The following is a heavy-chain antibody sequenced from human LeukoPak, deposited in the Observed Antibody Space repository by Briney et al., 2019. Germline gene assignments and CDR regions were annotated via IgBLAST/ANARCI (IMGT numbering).Heavy chain of an antibody. CDR2: ISAYNGNT. J-gene: IGHJ4*02. Sequence: ASVKVSCKASNYTFTNYGISWVRQAPGQGLEWMGWISAYNGNTNYAQTLQGRVTMTTDTSTSTAYMELSSLRSEDTAVYYCARAHYGGNSFDYWGQGTLVTVSS. V-gene: IGHV1-18*01. CDR1: NYTFTNYG. D-gene: IGHD4-23*01. CDR3: ARAHYGGNSFDY.